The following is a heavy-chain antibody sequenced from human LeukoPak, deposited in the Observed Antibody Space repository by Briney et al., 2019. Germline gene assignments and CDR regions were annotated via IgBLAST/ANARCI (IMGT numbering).Heavy chain of an antibody. Sequence: ASVKVSCKASGYTFTGYYMHWVRQAPGQGLEWMGWINPNSGGTNYAQKFQGRVTMTRDTSISTAYMELSRLRSDDTAVYYCASQRELPTDYYYYYYMDVWGKGTTVTVSS. CDR2: INPNSGGT. J-gene: IGHJ6*03. V-gene: IGHV1-2*02. D-gene: IGHD1-26*01. CDR1: GYTFTGYY. CDR3: ASQRELPTDYYYYYYMDV.